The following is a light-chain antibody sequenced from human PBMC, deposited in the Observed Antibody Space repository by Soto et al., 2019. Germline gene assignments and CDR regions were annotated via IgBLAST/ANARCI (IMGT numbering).Light chain of an antibody. V-gene: IGLV1-47*02. CDR1: SSNIGINS. Sequence: QSVLTQPPSASGTPGQRVTISCSGSSSNIGINSVYWYQQLPGTAPKLLIHSYNQRPSGVPDRFSGSKSGTSASLAISGLRSEVEADYYCAAWDDSVNGRMFGGGTNLTVL. CDR3: AAWDDSVNGRM. CDR2: SYN. J-gene: IGLJ3*02.